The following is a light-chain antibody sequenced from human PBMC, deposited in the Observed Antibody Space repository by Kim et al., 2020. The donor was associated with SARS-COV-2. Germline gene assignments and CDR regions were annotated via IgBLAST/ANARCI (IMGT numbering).Light chain of an antibody. Sequence: ASVGDRVVLTCRAGQDIRSDLSWYQQTPGKAPRLLIYAASTLQSGVPSRFSGSGSGTDFTLTISGLQLEDFATYFCLQSYSVPRTFGQGTKVDIK. CDR1: QDIRSD. J-gene: IGKJ1*01. CDR2: AAS. CDR3: LQSYSVPRT. V-gene: IGKV1-39*01.